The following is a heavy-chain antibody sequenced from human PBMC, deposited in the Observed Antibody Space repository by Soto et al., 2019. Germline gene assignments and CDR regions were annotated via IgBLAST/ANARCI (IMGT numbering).Heavy chain of an antibody. CDR1: GYRFTSYG. V-gene: IGHV5-51*01. CDR3: ARDDKSGYFNCFGP. J-gene: IGHJ5*02. Sequence: GESLKISCRTSGYRFTSYGIAWVRQMPGKGLEWMGIIFPSDSDTRYSPSFQGQVTISADRSTSPVFLQWASLKASDTAVYFCARDDKSGYFNCFGPWGQGTLVTVSS. D-gene: IGHD3-22*01. CDR2: IFPSDSDT.